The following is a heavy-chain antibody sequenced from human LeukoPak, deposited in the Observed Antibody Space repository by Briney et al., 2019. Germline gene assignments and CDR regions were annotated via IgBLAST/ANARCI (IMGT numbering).Heavy chain of an antibody. V-gene: IGHV3-74*01. D-gene: IGHD1-20*01. CDR1: GFPFSVYW. CDR2: VNGDESST. J-gene: IGHJ4*02. CDR3: ARAGSNWKIDY. Sequence: GGSLRLSCAASGFPFSVYWMHWVRQAPGKGLVWVSRVNGDESSTNYADSVKGRFTMSRDNAKDTLYLQMSNLRAEDTAVYYCARAGSNWKIDYWGQGALVTVSS.